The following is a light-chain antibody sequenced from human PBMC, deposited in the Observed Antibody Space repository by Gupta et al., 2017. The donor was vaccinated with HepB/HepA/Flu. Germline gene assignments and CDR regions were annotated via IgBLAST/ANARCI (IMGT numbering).Light chain of an antibody. CDR2: SAS. CDR3: QQCVATPWT. CDR1: QSIATY. J-gene: IGKJ1*01. Sequence: DIQMTQSPSSLSASVGDRVTITCRASQSIATYLNWYQQRPGTGKAPKLLIFSASNLQSGVPSRFSGSGSGTDFSLTISKLQLEDFTTYYCQQCVATPWTFGQGTKV. V-gene: IGKV1-39*01.